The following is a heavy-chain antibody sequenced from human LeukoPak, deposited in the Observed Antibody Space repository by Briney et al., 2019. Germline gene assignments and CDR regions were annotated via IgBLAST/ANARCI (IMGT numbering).Heavy chain of an antibody. V-gene: IGHV3-30*02. Sequence: PGGSLRLSCAASGFTFISYGMHWVRQAPGKGLEWVTFIRYDGSNKYYADSVKGRFIISIDNSKNTLYLQMNSLRAEDTAVYYCAKDTVKVTTIRRVPHYMDVWGKGTTVTISS. CDR2: IRYDGSNK. J-gene: IGHJ6*03. CDR1: GFTFISYG. D-gene: IGHD5-12*01. CDR3: AKDTVKVTTIRRVPHYMDV.